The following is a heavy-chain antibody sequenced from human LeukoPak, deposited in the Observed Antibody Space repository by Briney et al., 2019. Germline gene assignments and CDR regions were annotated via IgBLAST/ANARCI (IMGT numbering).Heavy chain of an antibody. D-gene: IGHD4-17*01. J-gene: IGHJ3*02. Sequence: SETLSLTCTVPGGSISSYYWSWIRQPPGKGLEWIGYIYYSGSTNYNPSLKSRVTISVDTSKNQFSLKLSSVTAADTAVYYCAREGYGDYSAFDIWGQGTMVTVSS. V-gene: IGHV4-59*01. CDR2: IYYSGST. CDR1: GGSISSYY. CDR3: AREGYGDYSAFDI.